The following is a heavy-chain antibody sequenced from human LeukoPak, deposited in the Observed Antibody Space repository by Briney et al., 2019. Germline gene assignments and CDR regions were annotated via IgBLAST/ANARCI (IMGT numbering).Heavy chain of an antibody. J-gene: IGHJ4*02. D-gene: IGHD3-10*01. CDR1: GYTFTSYG. V-gene: IGHV1-18*04. CDR2: ISAYNGNT. CDR3: ARGNSWFGELYFDY. Sequence: GASVKVSCKASGYTFTSYGISWVRQAPGQGLEWMGWISAYNGNTNYAQKLQGRVTTTTDTSTSTAYMELRSLRSDDTAVYYCARGNSWFGELYFDYWGQGTLVTVSS.